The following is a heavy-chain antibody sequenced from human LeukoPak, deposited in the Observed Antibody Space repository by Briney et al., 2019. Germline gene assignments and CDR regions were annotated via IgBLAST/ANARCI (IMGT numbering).Heavy chain of an antibody. CDR3: AREYNYYDSSGWDAFEI. D-gene: IGHD3-22*01. Sequence: PSATLSLTCTVSGGSISSYYWSWIRQPPGKGLEWIGYIYYSGSTNYNPSLKGRVTISVDTSKNQFSLKLSSVTAADTAVYYCAREYNYYDSSGWDAFEIWGQGTMVTVSS. CDR2: IYYSGST. V-gene: IGHV4-59*01. CDR1: GGSISSYY. J-gene: IGHJ3*02.